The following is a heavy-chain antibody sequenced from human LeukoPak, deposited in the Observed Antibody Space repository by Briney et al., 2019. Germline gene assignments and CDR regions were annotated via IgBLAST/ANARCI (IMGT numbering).Heavy chain of an antibody. CDR2: MNPNSGNT. V-gene: IGHV1-8*03. Sequence: GASVKVSCKASGYTFTSYDINWVRQATGQGLEWMGWMNPNSGNTGYAQKFQGRVTITRNTSISTAYMELSSLRSEDTAVYYCARGKRPRQGRTFDYWGQGTLVTVSS. CDR3: ARGKRPRQGRTFDY. D-gene: IGHD1-1*01. CDR1: GYTFTSYD. J-gene: IGHJ4*02.